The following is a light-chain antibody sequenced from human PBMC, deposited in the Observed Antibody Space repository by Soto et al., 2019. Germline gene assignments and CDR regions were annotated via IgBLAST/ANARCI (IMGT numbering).Light chain of an antibody. CDR1: QTIRIY. Sequence: DIQMTQSPSSLSASIGDRVTITCRASQTIRIYLNWYQQKPGKAPRLLIYAARSLQSGVPSRFSGGGSGADFTLTVSRLQPEDSATYYCQQSYNTPHTFGQGTKVDIK. V-gene: IGKV1-39*01. CDR2: AAR. J-gene: IGKJ1*01. CDR3: QQSYNTPHT.